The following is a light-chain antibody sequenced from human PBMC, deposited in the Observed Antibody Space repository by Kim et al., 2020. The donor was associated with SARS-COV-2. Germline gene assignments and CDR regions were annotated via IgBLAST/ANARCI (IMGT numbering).Light chain of an antibody. CDR2: TAS. V-gene: IGKV1-39*01. Sequence: ASVGDRGTITCRASHSINSYLNWYQQRPGKAPKLLNNTASSLQRGVPAKLSGSGSGTDFTLTINSQQTEDFATYYCQQSCSTPQTYGQETKVEIK. CDR3: QQSCSTPQT. CDR1: HSINSY. J-gene: IGKJ1*01.